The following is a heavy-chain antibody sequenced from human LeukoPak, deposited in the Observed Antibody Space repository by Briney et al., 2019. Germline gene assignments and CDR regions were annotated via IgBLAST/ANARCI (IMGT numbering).Heavy chain of an antibody. CDR2: IIPIFGTA. CDR3: ARDTGYCSSTSCPFDY. Sequence: GASVKISCKASGGTFSSYAISWVRQAPGQGLEWMGGIIPIFGTANYAQKFQGRVTITTDESTSTAYMELSSLRSEDTAVYYCARDTGYCSSTSCPFDYWGQGTLVTVSS. D-gene: IGHD2-2*01. V-gene: IGHV1-69*05. J-gene: IGHJ4*02. CDR1: GGTFSSYA.